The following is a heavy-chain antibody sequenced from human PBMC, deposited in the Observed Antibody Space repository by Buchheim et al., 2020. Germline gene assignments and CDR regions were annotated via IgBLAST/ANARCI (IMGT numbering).Heavy chain of an antibody. J-gene: IGHJ4*02. V-gene: IGHV3-33*01. D-gene: IGHD6-19*01. CDR3: ARDPPNSGWALDY. CDR2: IWYDGSEK. Sequence: VQLLDSGGGVVQPGESLRLSCAASGFAFNTHAMHWVRQAPGKGLEWVAFIWYDGSEKHYIDSVKGRFSISRDNSKNTLYLEMNSLRGEDTAVYYCARDPPNSGWALDYWGQGTL. CDR1: GFAFNTHA.